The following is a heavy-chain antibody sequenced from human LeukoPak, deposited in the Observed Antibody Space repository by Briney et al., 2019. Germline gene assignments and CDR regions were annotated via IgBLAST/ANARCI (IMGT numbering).Heavy chain of an antibody. CDR1: GGSIRSSNW. CDR3: ARRGPYYYGSGSYNTMGYYYMDV. D-gene: IGHD3-10*01. Sequence: SETLSLTCTVSGGSIRSSNWWSWVRQPPGKGLECIGEIHHSGSTNYNPSLKSRVTISVDTSKNQFSLKLSSVTAADTAVYYCARRGPYYYGSGSYNTMGYYYMDVWGKGTTVTISS. J-gene: IGHJ6*03. V-gene: IGHV4-4*02. CDR2: IHHSGST.